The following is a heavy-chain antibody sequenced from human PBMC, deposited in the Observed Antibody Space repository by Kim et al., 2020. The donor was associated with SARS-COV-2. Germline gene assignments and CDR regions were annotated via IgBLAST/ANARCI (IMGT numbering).Heavy chain of an antibody. D-gene: IGHD3-10*01. CDR3: ARYYGSGRRNDYYYYGMDV. J-gene: IGHJ6*02. CDR1: GFTFSSYS. Sequence: GGSLRLSCAASGFTFSSYSMNWVRQAPGKGLEWVSSISSSSSYIYYADSVKGRFTISRDNAKNSLYLQMNSLRAEDTAVYYCARYYGSGRRNDYYYYGMDVWGQGTTVTVSS. CDR2: ISSSSSYI. V-gene: IGHV3-21*01.